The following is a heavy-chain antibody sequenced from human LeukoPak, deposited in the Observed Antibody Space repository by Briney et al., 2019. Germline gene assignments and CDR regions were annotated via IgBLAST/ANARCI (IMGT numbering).Heavy chain of an antibody. J-gene: IGHJ5*02. Sequence: KASETLSLTCTVSGGSISSHYWSWIRQPPGKGLEWIGYIYYSGSTNYNPSLKSRVTISVDTSKNQFSLRLTSLTPADTAVYYCARSHLLWFGELQGSWFDPWGQGTLVTVSS. CDR3: ARSHLLWFGELQGSWFDP. V-gene: IGHV4-59*11. CDR2: IYYSGST. D-gene: IGHD3-10*01. CDR1: GGSISSHY.